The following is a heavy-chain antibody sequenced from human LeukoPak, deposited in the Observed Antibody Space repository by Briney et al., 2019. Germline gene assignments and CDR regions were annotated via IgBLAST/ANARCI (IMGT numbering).Heavy chain of an antibody. D-gene: IGHD2-2*01. Sequence: PSETLSLTCTVSGGSISSGGYSWRWIRQHPGKGLEWIGYIYYSGSTYYNPSLKSRVTISVDTSKNQFSLKLSSVTAADTAVYYCARDRSTSWFDPWGQGTLVTVSS. CDR1: GGSISSGGYS. CDR2: IYYSGST. J-gene: IGHJ5*02. CDR3: ARDRSTSWFDP. V-gene: IGHV4-31*03.